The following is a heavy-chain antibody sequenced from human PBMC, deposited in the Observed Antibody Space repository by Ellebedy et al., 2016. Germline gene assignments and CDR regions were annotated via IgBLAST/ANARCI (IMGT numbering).Heavy chain of an antibody. Sequence: GESLKISCAASGFTFSSYWMSWVRQAPGKGLEWVANIKQDGSEKYYVDSVKGRFTISRDNAKNSLYLQMNSLRAEDTAVYYCARVTAEDIVVVPAAICWFDPWGQGTLVTVSS. V-gene: IGHV3-7*01. D-gene: IGHD2-2*01. J-gene: IGHJ5*02. CDR3: ARVTAEDIVVVPAAICWFDP. CDR2: IKQDGSEK. CDR1: GFTFSSYW.